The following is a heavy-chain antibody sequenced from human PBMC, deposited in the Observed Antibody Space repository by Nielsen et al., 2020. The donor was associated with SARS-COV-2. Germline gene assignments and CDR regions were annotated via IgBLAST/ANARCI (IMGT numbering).Heavy chain of an antibody. J-gene: IGHJ4*02. D-gene: IGHD4/OR15-4a*01. CDR3: AREAMVLLDY. V-gene: IGHV3-33*01. Sequence: GESLKISCAASGFTFNTFGMHWVRQAPGKGLEWVAVIWYDGSNKYYADSVKGRFTISRDNSKNTLYLQMNSLRAEDTAVYYCAREAMVLLDYWGQGTLVTVSS. CDR1: GFTFNTFG. CDR2: IWYDGSNK.